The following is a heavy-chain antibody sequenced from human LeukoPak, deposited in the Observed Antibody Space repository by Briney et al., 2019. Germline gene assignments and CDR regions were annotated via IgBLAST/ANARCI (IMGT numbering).Heavy chain of an antibody. CDR2: IYYSGST. J-gene: IGHJ6*02. CDR1: GGSISRYY. CDR3: ATGTPLDV. V-gene: IGHV4-59*01. Sequence: KPSETLSLTCTVSGGSISRYYWNWIRQPPGKGLEWIGYIYYSGSTNYNPSLKSRVTISVDTSKNQFSLKLSSVTAADTAVYYCATGTPLDVWGQGTTVTVSS. D-gene: IGHD1-1*01.